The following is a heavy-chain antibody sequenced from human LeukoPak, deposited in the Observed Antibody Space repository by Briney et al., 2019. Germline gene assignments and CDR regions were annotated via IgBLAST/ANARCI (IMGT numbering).Heavy chain of an antibody. CDR2: INTDGSNT. Sequence: GGSLRLSCAASGFTFSSYWMHWVRQAQGKGLVWVSRINTDGSNTIYADSVRGRFTISRDNAKNTLYLQVNRLRAEDSAVYYCARVVIGATGIDYWGQGTLVSVSS. D-gene: IGHD6-13*01. CDR1: GFTFSSYW. CDR3: ARVVIGATGIDY. J-gene: IGHJ4*02. V-gene: IGHV3-74*01.